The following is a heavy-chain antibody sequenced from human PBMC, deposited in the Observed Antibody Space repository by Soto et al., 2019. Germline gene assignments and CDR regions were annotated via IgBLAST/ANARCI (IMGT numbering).Heavy chain of an antibody. V-gene: IGHV3-53*02. Sequence: EVQLVETGGGLIQPGGSLRLSCAASGFTVSSKYMSWVRQAPGKGLEWVSVIYSGGSTYYADSVKGRFTISRDNSKNTLYLQMNSLRAEVTAVYYCASEVPGGSGSYSPYYYGMDVWGQGTTVTVSS. CDR2: IYSGGST. CDR1: GFTVSSKY. D-gene: IGHD3-10*01. CDR3: ASEVPGGSGSYSPYYYGMDV. J-gene: IGHJ6*02.